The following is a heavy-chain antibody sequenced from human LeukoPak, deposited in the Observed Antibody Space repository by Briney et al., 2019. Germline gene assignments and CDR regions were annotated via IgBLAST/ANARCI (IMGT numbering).Heavy chain of an antibody. Sequence: PSETLSLTCTVSGGSISSYYWSWIRQPAGKGLEWIGRIYTSGSTNYNPSLKSRVTMPVDTSKNQFSLKLSSVTAADTAVYYCARARCSSTSCPLDYWGQGTLVTVSS. CDR2: IYTSGST. D-gene: IGHD2-2*01. J-gene: IGHJ4*02. CDR3: ARARCSSTSCPLDY. CDR1: GGSISSYY. V-gene: IGHV4-4*07.